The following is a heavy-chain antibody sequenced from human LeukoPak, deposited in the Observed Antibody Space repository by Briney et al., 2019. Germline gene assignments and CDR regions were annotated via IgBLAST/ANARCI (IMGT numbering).Heavy chain of an antibody. V-gene: IGHV4-30-2*01. Sequence: SETLSLTCAVSGGSISSGGYSWSWIRQPPGKGLEWIGYIYHSGSTYYNPSLKSRVTISVDRSKNQFSLKLSSVTAADTAVYYCAGYYYDSSGYYPWGAFFDYWGQGTLVTVSS. D-gene: IGHD3-22*01. J-gene: IGHJ4*02. CDR2: IYHSGST. CDR3: AGYYYDSSGYYPWGAFFDY. CDR1: GGSISSGGYS.